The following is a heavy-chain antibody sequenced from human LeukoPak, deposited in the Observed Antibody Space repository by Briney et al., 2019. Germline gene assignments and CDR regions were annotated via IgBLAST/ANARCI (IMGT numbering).Heavy chain of an antibody. CDR2: FYYSGNT. Sequence: SETLSLTCTISGGSISTSDYYWGWIRQPPGKGLEWIGNFYYSGNTYDNPSLKSRVTISVDTSKNQFSLKLNSVTAADTAVYYCARAGDRIAAAGTFDYWGQGTLVTVSS. CDR1: GGSISTSDYY. CDR3: ARAGDRIAAAGTFDY. D-gene: IGHD6-13*01. J-gene: IGHJ4*02. V-gene: IGHV4-39*07.